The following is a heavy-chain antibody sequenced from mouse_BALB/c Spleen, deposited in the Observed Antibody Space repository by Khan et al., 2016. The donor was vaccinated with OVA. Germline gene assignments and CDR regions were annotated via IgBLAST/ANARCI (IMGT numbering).Heavy chain of an antibody. CDR3: ARGYWLAY. V-gene: IGHV5-6-5*01. J-gene: IGHJ3*01. CDR1: GFTFSNYA. CDR2: ISSGDST. Sequence: EVELVESGGGLVKPGGSLKLSCAASGFTFSNYAMSWVRQSPEKRLEWVASISSGDSTYYPDSVKGRFTIPRDNARNILYLQMSSLRSEDTAMYYCARGYWLAYWGKGTLVTVSA.